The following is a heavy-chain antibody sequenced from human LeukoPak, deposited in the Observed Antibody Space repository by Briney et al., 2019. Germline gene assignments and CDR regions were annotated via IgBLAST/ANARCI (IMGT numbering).Heavy chain of an antibody. V-gene: IGHV1-69*13. CDR1: GGTFSSYA. CDR2: IIPIFGTA. D-gene: IGHD2-2*01. J-gene: IGHJ6*03. Sequence: GASVKVSCKASGGTFSSYAISWVRQAPGQGLEWMGGIIPIFGTANYAQKFQGRVTITADESTSTAYMELSSLRSEDTAVYYCARGIVVVPAAMGYYYYYMDVWGKGTTVTISS. CDR3: ARGIVVVPAAMGYYYYYMDV.